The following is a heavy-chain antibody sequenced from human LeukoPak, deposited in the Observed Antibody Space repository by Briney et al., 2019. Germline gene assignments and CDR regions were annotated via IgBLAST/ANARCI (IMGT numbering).Heavy chain of an antibody. CDR3: ARSDDSHGSYY. CDR1: GYTFTTFY. CDR2: INPSSGGT. D-gene: IGHD3-10*01. V-gene: IGHV1-46*01. J-gene: IGHJ4*02. Sequence: ASVKVSCKASGYTFTTFYMHWVRQAPGQGLEWMGIINPSSGGTSYAQKFQGRVTMTRDTSTRTVYMDLSSLRSEDTAVYYCARSDDSHGSYYWGQGTLVTVSS.